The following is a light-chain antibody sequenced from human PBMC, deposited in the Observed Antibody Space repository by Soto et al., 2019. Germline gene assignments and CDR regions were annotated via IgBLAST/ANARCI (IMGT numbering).Light chain of an antibody. CDR3: QAWDSSIVV. CDR2: QDS. Sequence: SYELTQPPSVSVSPGQTASITFSGDKLGDKYACWYQQKPGQSPVLVIYQDSKRPSGIPERFSGSNSGNTATLTISGTQAMDEADYYCQAWDSSIVVFGGGTQLTVL. J-gene: IGLJ2*01. V-gene: IGLV3-1*01. CDR1: KLGDKY.